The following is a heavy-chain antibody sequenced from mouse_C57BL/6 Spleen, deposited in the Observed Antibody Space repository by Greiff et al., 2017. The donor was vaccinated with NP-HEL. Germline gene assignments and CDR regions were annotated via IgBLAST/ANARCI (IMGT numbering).Heavy chain of an antibody. CDR3: ARRRVPRGYFDY. J-gene: IGHJ2*01. CDR2: IDPSDSYT. V-gene: IGHV1-69*01. Sequence: QVQLKQPGAELVMPGASVKLSCKASGYTFTSYWMHWVKQRPGQGLEWIGEIDPSDSYTNYNQKFKGKSTLTVDKSSSTAYMQLSSLTSEDSAVYYCARRRVPRGYFDYWGQGTTLTVSS. CDR1: GYTFTSYW. D-gene: IGHD3-1*01.